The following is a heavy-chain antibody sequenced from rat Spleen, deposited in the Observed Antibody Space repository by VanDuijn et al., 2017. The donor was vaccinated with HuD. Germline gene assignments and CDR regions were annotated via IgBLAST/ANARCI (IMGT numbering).Heavy chain of an antibody. J-gene: IGHJ1*01. D-gene: IGHD3-2*01. CDR3: ARQGSSGWYFDF. CDR1: GITLNNYW. CDR2: ISNIDDT. Sequence: EVQLVESGGGRVQPGRSLRLSCVASGITLNNYWMTWIRQAPGKGLEWVASISNIDDTYYSDSVKGRFSISRDNAKSTLYLQMDSLRSEDTATYYCARQGSSGWYFDFWGPGTMVTVSS. V-gene: IGHV5-31*01.